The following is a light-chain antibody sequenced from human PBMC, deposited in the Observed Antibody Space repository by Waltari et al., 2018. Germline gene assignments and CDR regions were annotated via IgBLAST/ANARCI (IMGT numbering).Light chain of an antibody. CDR3: NSRDSSATHVL. CDR1: SLSTYY. V-gene: IGLV3-19*01. Sequence: SSELTQDPAVSVALGQTVRITCQGDSLSTYYASWFQQKPGQAPRLVMYGKYNRPSGIPDRFSGSSSGNTASLTITGAQAEDEADYYCNSRDSSATHVLFGGGTKLTVL. J-gene: IGLJ2*01. CDR2: GKY.